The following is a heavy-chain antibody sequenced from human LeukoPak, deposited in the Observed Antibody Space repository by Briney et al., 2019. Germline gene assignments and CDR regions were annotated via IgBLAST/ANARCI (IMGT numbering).Heavy chain of an antibody. J-gene: IGHJ4*02. V-gene: IGHV3-48*01. Sequence: HPGGSLKLSCAASGFTFSTYGMNWVRQAPGKGLEWLSYISSVTNTIYYADSVKGRFTISRDNAKNSLYLQMNSLKAEDTAVYYCARPDDYGDYFDYWGQGTLVTVSS. D-gene: IGHD4-17*01. CDR3: ARPDDYGDYFDY. CDR1: GFTFSTYG. CDR2: ISSVTNTI.